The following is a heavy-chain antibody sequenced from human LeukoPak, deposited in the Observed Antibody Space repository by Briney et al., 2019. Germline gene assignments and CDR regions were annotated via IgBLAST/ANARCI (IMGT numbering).Heavy chain of an antibody. CDR1: GGSFSGYY. CDR2: INHSGST. V-gene: IGHV4-34*01. D-gene: IGHD5-12*01. J-gene: IGHJ3*02. Sequence: SETLSLTCAVYGGSFSGYYWSWIRQPPGKGLEWIGEINHSGSTNYSPSLKSRVTISVDTSKNQFSLKLSSVTAADTAVYYCARSGRDVGFAFDIWGQGTLVTISS. CDR3: ARSGRDVGFAFDI.